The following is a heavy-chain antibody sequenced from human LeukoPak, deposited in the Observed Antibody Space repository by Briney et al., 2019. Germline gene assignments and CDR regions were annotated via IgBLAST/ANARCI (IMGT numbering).Heavy chain of an antibody. CDR2: IIPIFGTA. Sequence: ASVKVSCKASGGTFSSYAISWVRQAPGQGLEWMGGIIPIFGTANYAQKFQGRVTITADKSTSTAFMELSSLRSEDTAVYYCARDPASTSYCGGDCSYWGQGTLVTVSS. D-gene: IGHD2-21*02. CDR1: GGTFSSYA. V-gene: IGHV1-69*06. J-gene: IGHJ4*02. CDR3: ARDPASTSYCGGDCSY.